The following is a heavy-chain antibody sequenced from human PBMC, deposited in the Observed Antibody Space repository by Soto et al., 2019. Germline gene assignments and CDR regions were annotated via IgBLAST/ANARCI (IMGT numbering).Heavy chain of an antibody. Sequence: GGSLRLSCAASGFTFTSHAMSWVRQAPGKGLEWVSGISVSGGSTYYADSVKGRFTISRDNSRNTLSLEMNSLRAEDTAVYYCANSKSIWLHSGIDYWGQGTLVTVSS. D-gene: IGHD5-12*01. CDR2: ISVSGGST. CDR3: ANSKSIWLHSGIDY. J-gene: IGHJ4*02. V-gene: IGHV3-23*01. CDR1: GFTFTSHA.